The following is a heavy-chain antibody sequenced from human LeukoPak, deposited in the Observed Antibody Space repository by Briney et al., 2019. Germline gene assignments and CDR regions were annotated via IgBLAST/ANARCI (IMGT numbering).Heavy chain of an antibody. Sequence: GASVKVSCKASGGTFSSYAISWVRQAPGQGLEWMGGIIPIFGTANYAQKFQGRVTITTDESTSTAYMELSSLRSEDTAVYYCARVSRPGYSSSFSGLLDIWGQGTMVTVSS. CDR1: GGTFSSYA. D-gene: IGHD6-6*01. V-gene: IGHV1-69*05. J-gene: IGHJ3*02. CDR2: IIPIFGTA. CDR3: ARVSRPGYSSSFSGLLDI.